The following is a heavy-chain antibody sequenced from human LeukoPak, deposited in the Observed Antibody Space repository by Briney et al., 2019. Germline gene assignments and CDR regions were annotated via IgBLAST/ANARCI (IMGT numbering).Heavy chain of an antibody. CDR3: ARGQPVVVY. J-gene: IGHJ4*02. CDR1: GGSFSGYY. Sequence: PSETLSLTCAVYGGSFSGYYWSWIRQPPGKGLEWIGEINHSGGTDYNPSLKSRVTISVDTSKNLFSLKLSSVTAADTAVYYCARGQPVVVYWGQGTLVTVSS. D-gene: IGHD2-15*01. V-gene: IGHV4-34*01. CDR2: INHSGGT.